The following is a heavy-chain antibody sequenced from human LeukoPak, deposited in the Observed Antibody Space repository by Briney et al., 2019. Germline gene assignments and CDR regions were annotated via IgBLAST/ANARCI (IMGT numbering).Heavy chain of an antibody. CDR2: IYTSGST. CDR3: ARAGQAYHFDY. J-gene: IGHJ4*02. D-gene: IGHD3-10*01. Sequence: SETLSLTCTVSGGSISSGSYYWSWIRQPAGKGLEWIGRIYTSGSTNYNPSLKSRVTISVDTSKNQFSLKLSSVTAADTAVYYCARAGQAYHFDYWGQGTLVTVSS. CDR1: GGSISSGSYY. V-gene: IGHV4-61*02.